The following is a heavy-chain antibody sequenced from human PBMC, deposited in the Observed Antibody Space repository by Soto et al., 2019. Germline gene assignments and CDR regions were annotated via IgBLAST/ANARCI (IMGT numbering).Heavy chain of an antibody. J-gene: IGHJ4*02. Sequence: PVGSLRLSCAASGFTFSSYAMHWVRQAPGKGLEWVAVISYDGSNKYYADSVKGRFTISRDNSKNTLYLQMNSLRAEDTAVYYCARGGPPVTVAGVTNFDYWGQGTLVTVSS. D-gene: IGHD6-19*01. CDR2: ISYDGSNK. CDR3: ARGGPPVTVAGVTNFDY. CDR1: GFTFSSYA. V-gene: IGHV3-30-3*01.